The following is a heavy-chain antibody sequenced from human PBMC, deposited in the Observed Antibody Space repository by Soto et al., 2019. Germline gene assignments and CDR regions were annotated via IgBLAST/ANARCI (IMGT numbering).Heavy chain of an antibody. CDR3: AKDISRGPTKNYDFWSGPDY. Sequence: QPGGSLRLSCAASGFTFDEYAMHWFRQPPGKGLEWVSLISWDGSNRYYADSVQGRFTISRDNSKYSLYLEMNSLRPEDTASYYCAKDISRGPTKNYDFWSGPDYWGQGTLVIVSS. J-gene: IGHJ4*02. D-gene: IGHD3-3*01. V-gene: IGHV3-43D*04. CDR2: ISWDGSNR. CDR1: GFTFDEYA.